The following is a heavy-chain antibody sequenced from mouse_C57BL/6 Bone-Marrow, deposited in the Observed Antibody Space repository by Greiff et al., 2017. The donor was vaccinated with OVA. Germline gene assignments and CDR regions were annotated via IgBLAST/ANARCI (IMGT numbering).Heavy chain of an antibody. Sequence: VMLVESGAELARPGASVKLSCKASGYTFTSYGISWVKQRTGQGLEWIGEIYPRSGNTYYNEKFKGKATLTADKSSSTAYMELRSLTSEDSAVYFCARRGYYGNSWFAYWGQGTLVTVSA. CDR2: IYPRSGNT. CDR1: GYTFTSYG. D-gene: IGHD2-1*01. V-gene: IGHV1-81*01. CDR3: ARRGYYGNSWFAY. J-gene: IGHJ3*01.